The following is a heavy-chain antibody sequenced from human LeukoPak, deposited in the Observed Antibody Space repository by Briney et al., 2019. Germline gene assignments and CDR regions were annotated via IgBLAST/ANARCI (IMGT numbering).Heavy chain of an antibody. J-gene: IGHJ6*03. V-gene: IGHV4-34*01. Sequence: SETLSLTCAVYGGSFSGYYWSWIRQPPGKGLEWIGEINHSGSTNYNPSLKGRVTISVDTSKNQFSLKLSSVTAADTAVYYCARASQFLEPTVYYYYMDVWGKGTTVTVSS. CDR3: ARASQFLEPTVYYYYMDV. D-gene: IGHD3-3*01. CDR1: GGSFSGYY. CDR2: INHSGST.